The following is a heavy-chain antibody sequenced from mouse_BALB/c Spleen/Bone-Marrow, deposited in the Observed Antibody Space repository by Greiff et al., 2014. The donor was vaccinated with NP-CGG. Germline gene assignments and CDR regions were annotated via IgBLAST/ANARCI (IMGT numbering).Heavy chain of an antibody. D-gene: IGHD1-1*01. J-gene: IGHJ2*01. CDR2: INPSSGYT. CDR1: GYTFTSYT. CDR3: ARGGNFDY. V-gene: IGHV1-4*01. Sequence: QVQLQQSGAELARPGASVKMSCKASGYTFTSYTMHWVKQRHGQGLEWIGYINPSSGYTNYNQKFKDKATLTADKSSSTAYMQLSSLTSEDSAVYYCARGGNFDYWGQGTTLTVSS.